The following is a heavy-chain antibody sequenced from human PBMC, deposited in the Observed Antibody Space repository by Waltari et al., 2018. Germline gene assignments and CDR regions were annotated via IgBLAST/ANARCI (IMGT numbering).Heavy chain of an antibody. D-gene: IGHD3-10*01. J-gene: IGHJ4*02. CDR3: AREGYGSGSWYFDY. Sequence: EVQLVESGGGLVQPGGSLRLSCAASGFTVSSYWMSWVRQAPGEGLEWVAKKRQDGSGKYYVDSVKGRCTISRDNAKNSLYLQMNSLRAEDTAVYYGAREGYGSGSWYFDYWGQGTLVTVSS. CDR2: KRQDGSGK. CDR1: GFTVSSYW. V-gene: IGHV3-7*01.